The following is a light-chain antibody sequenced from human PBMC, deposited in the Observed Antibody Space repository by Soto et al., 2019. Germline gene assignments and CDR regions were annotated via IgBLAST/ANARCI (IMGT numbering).Light chain of an antibody. CDR3: QPANSFPLT. CDR1: QSISSW. J-gene: IGKJ4*01. Sequence: DIQMTQSPSTLSASVGDRFTITCRASQSISSWLAWYQQKPGKAPKLLIYDASSLESGVPSRFSGSGSGTEFTLTISSLQPEDFATYYCQPANSFPLTFGGGTQVDI. CDR2: DAS. V-gene: IGKV1-5*01.